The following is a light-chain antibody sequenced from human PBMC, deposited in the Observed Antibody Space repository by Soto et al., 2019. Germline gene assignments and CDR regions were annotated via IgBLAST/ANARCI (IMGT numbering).Light chain of an antibody. CDR3: SSYTSGNTLV. CDR2: DVS. V-gene: IGLV2-14*01. CDR1: SSDVGGYNY. J-gene: IGLJ1*01. Sequence: QSVLTQPASVSGSPGQSITISCTGTSSDVGGYNYVSWYQQHPGKAPKLMIYDVSNRPSGVSNRFSGSKSGNTASLSISGLQAEDEADYYCSSYTSGNTLVFGTGTKVTVL.